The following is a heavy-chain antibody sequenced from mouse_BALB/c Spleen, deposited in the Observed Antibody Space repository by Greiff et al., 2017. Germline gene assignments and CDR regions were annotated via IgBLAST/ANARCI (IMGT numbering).Heavy chain of an antibody. CDR2: ISYSGST. J-gene: IGHJ2*01. D-gene: IGHD1-1*01. CDR3: ARSYYGSSLYYFDY. V-gene: IGHV3-2*02. CDR1: GYSITSDYA. Sequence: EVQLVESGPGLVKPSQSLSLTCTVTGYSITSDYAWNWIRQFPGNKLEWMGYISYSGSTSYNPSLKSRISITRDTSKNQFFLQLNSVTTEDTATYYCARSYYGSSLYYFDYWGQGTTLTVSS.